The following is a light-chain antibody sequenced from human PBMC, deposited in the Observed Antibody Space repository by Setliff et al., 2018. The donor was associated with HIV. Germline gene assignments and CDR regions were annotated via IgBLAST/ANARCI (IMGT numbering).Light chain of an antibody. CDR1: SSDVGGYNY. V-gene: IGLV2-14*01. J-gene: IGLJ1*01. CDR2: EVS. Sequence: LTQPASVSGSPGQSITISCTGTSSDVGGYNYVSWYQQHPGQAPKLIIYEVSNRPSGVSDRFSGSKSGNTASLTISGLQAEDEVDYYCSSYTISSTLVFGTGTKVTVL. CDR3: SSYTISSTLV.